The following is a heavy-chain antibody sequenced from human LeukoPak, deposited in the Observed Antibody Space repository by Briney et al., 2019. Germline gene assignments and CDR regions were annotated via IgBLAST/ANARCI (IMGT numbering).Heavy chain of an antibody. CDR3: ATDNRWLLSWLGY. V-gene: IGHV1-24*01. J-gene: IGHJ4*02. D-gene: IGHD2-21*02. CDR1: GYTLTELS. CDR2: FDPEDGET. Sequence: ASVKVSCKVSGYTLTELSMHWVRQAPGKGLEWMGGFDPEDGETIYAQKFQGRVTMTEGTSTDTAYMELSSLRSEDTAVYYCATDNRWLLSWLGYWGQGTLVTVSS.